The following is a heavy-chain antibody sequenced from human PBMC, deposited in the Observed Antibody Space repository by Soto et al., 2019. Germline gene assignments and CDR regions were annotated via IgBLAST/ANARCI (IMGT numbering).Heavy chain of an antibody. D-gene: IGHD1-1*01. J-gene: IGHJ5*02. CDR3: AREGLSTATPP. CDR2: ISSSSSYI. V-gene: IGHV3-21*01. Sequence: GGSLRLSCAASGFTFSAYSMNWVRQAPGKGLEWVSSISSSSSYISYADSVKGRFTISRDNARNSLYLQMNSLRAEDTAVYYCAREGLSTATPPWGQGTLVTVSS. CDR1: GFTFSAYS.